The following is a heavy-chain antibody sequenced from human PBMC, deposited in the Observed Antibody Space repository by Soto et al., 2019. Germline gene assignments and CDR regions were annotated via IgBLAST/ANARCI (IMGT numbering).Heavy chain of an antibody. Sequence: PGGSLRLSCEASGFTVTDYVMHWVRQAPGKGLEWVAKITYDGNYKYYADSVKGRFTISRDNSKNTLDLQMNSLRAEDTALYYCAKDRGKHCSGGSCYLFDYWGQGIMVTVPQ. CDR3: AKDRGKHCSGGSCYLFDY. CDR2: ITYDGNYK. D-gene: IGHD2-15*01. CDR1: GFTVTDYV. V-gene: IGHV3-30*18. J-gene: IGHJ4*02.